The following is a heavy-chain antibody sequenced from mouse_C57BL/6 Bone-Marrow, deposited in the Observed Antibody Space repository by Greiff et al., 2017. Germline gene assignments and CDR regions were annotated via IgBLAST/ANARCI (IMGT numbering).Heavy chain of an antibody. V-gene: IGHV10-1*01. CDR3: VRQGRGLGSYLYFDL. D-gene: IGHD4-1*01. J-gene: IGHJ1*03. CDR2: IRSKSNNYAT. Sequence: EVKLLESGGGLVQPKGSLKLSSAASGFSFNTYAMNWVRQAPGKGLEWVARIRSKSNNYATYYADSVKDRFTISRDDSESMLYLQMNNLKTEDTAMYYCVRQGRGLGSYLYFDLCATGTTSIVSS. CDR1: GFSFNTYA.